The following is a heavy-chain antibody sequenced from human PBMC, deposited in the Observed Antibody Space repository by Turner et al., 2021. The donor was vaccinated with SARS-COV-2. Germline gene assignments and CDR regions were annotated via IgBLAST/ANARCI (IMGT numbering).Heavy chain of an antibody. Sequence: EVQLVESGGGLVQPGGSLRLSCAASGFTFSSYFMNWVRQAPGKGREWVSYISSSSSTIYYADSVKGRFTISRDNAKNSLYLQMNSLRDEDTAVYYCARADYGGNNYYYGMDVWGQGTTVTVSS. D-gene: IGHD4-17*01. CDR1: GFTFSSYF. J-gene: IGHJ6*02. CDR2: ISSSSSTI. CDR3: ARADYGGNNYYYGMDV. V-gene: IGHV3-48*02.